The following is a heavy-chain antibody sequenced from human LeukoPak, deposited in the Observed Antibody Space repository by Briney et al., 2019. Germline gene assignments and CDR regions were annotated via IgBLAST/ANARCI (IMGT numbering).Heavy chain of an antibody. J-gene: IGHJ4*02. CDR3: GRETDFGVVTN. V-gene: IGHV6-1*01. CDR2: TYYRSQQCYS. D-gene: IGHD3-3*01. CDR1: GDSVSSNGAA. Sequence: SQTLSLTCAISGDSVSSNGAAWDWIRQSPSRGLEWLGRTYYRSQQCYSDYAPSVKGRITINADTSQNQLSLHLISVTPEDTAVYYCGRETDFGVVTNWGQGTLVTVSS.